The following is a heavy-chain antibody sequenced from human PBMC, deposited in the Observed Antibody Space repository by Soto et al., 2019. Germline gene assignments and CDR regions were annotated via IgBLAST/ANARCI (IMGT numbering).Heavy chain of an antibody. Sequence: SLRLSCAASGFSFSTYGMHWVRQAPGKGLEWVAVIWYDGSNEYYADSVKGRFTISRDSSTNALYLQMNGLRAEDTAVYYCARDWLSHCFDYWGQGTLVTVSS. V-gene: IGHV3-33*01. CDR1: GFSFSTYG. J-gene: IGHJ4*02. CDR3: ARDWLSHCFDY. CDR2: IWYDGSNE. D-gene: IGHD5-12*01.